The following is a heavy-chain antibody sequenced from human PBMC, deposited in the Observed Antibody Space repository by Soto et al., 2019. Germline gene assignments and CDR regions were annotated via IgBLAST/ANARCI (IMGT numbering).Heavy chain of an antibody. CDR3: ASVIEYSSSGHYYYGMDV. J-gene: IGHJ6*02. Sequence: QVQLVQSGAEVKKPGSSVKVSCKDSGGTFSSYAISWVRQAPGQGLEWMGGIIPIFGTANYAQKFQGRVTITADESTSTAYMELSSLRYEDTAVYYCASVIEYSSSGHYYYGMDVWGQGTTVTVSS. D-gene: IGHD6-13*01. CDR1: GGTFSSYA. V-gene: IGHV1-69*01. CDR2: IIPIFGTA.